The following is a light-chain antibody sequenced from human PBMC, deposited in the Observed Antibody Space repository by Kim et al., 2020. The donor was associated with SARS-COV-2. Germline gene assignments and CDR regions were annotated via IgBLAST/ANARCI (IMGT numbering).Light chain of an antibody. CDR2: AAS. CDR3: QQLKSYPWT. J-gene: IGKJ1*01. CDR1: QGISSY. V-gene: IGKV1-9*01. Sequence: IQLTQSPSSLSASVGDRVTITCRASQGISSYLAWYQQKPGKAPKLLIYAASTLQSGVPSRFSGSGSGTDFTLTISSLQPEDFATYHCQQLKSYPWTFGQGTKVDSK.